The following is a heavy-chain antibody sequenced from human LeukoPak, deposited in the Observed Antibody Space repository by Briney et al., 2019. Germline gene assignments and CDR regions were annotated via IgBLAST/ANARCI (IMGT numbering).Heavy chain of an antibody. CDR3: VGGDY. J-gene: IGHJ4*02. CDR2: INQDGSDK. CDR1: GFTFSSYA. V-gene: IGHV3-7*01. Sequence: GGSLRLSCAASGFTFSSYAMNWVRQAPGKGLECVANINQDGSDKYYVDSVKGRFTISRDNTKNSLYLQMNSLRAEDTAVYYCVGGDYWGQGTLVTVSS.